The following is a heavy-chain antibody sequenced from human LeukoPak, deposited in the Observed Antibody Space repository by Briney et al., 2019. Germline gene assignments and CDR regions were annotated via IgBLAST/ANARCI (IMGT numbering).Heavy chain of an antibody. V-gene: IGHV3-7*01. CDR1: GFTLSNYW. J-gene: IGHJ4*02. CDR3: ARNIAAAGLDY. D-gene: IGHD6-13*01. Sequence: GGSLRLSCEASGFTLSNYWMTWVRQAPGKGLEWVANIKQDSSAKYYVDSVKGRFTISRDNTKNSLFLQMNSLRAEDTAVYYCARNIAAAGLDYWGQGTLVTVSS. CDR2: IKQDSSAK.